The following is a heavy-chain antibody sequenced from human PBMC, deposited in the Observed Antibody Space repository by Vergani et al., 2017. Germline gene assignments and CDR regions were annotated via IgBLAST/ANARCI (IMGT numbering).Heavy chain of an antibody. CDR2: ISSSSSYI. J-gene: IGHJ5*02. D-gene: IGHD2-2*01. V-gene: IGHV3-21*01. CDR3: ARDAIYCSSTSCYAPNWFDP. CDR1: GFTFSDFS. Sequence: VQLVESGGGLVKPGGSLRLSCAASGFTFSDFSMSWVRQAPGKGLEWVSSISSSSSYIYYADSVKGRFTISRDNAKNSLYLQMNSLRAEDTAVYYCARDAIYCSSTSCYAPNWFDPWGQGTLVTVSS.